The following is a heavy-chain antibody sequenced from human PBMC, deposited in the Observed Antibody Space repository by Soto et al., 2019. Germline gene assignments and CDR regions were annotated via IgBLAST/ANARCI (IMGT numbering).Heavy chain of an antibody. Sequence: QVHLVQSGAEVKKPGASVRVSCKSAGYSFTGNSMHWVRQAPGQGLEWLGWINPNNGGTNYAQRFRVWVTMTRDTSVSTAYMDMTRLKSDDTAVDYCVIQRSGVVYCGQGTLVTVSS. D-gene: IGHD2-15*01. CDR3: VIQRSGVVY. CDR2: INPNNGGT. V-gene: IGHV1-2*04. J-gene: IGHJ4*02. CDR1: GYSFTGNS.